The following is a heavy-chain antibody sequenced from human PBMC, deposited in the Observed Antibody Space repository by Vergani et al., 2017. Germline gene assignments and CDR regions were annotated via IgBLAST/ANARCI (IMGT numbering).Heavy chain of an antibody. CDR3: ARDFGNNDFYYYGMDV. Sequence: QVQLQESGPGLVKPSETLSLTCAVSGGSISSYYWSWIRQPPGKGLEWIGYIYYSGSTNYNPSLKSRVTIAVDKSKNQFSLKLSSLRSEDTAVYYCARDFGNNDFYYYGMDVWGQGTTVTVSS. CDR2: IYYSGST. V-gene: IGHV4-59*01. D-gene: IGHD1/OR15-1a*01. J-gene: IGHJ6*02. CDR1: GGSISSYY.